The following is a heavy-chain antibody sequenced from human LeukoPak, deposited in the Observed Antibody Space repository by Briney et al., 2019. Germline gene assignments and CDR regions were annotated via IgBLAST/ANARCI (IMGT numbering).Heavy chain of an antibody. CDR3: AKDRVGAKSTRMPDWFDP. Sequence: GGSLRLSCAASGFAFSSYAMSWVRQAPGKGLEWVSAISGSGGSTYYADSVKGRFTISRDNSKNTLCLQMNSLRAEDTAVYYCAKDRVGAKSTRMPDWFDPWGQGTLVTVSS. D-gene: IGHD2-2*01. CDR2: ISGSGGST. CDR1: GFAFSSYA. J-gene: IGHJ5*02. V-gene: IGHV3-23*01.